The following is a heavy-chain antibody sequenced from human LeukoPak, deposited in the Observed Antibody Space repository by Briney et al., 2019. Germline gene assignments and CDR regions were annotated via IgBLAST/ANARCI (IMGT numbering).Heavy chain of an antibody. CDR3: ARHRRRVGSSSSLYYFDY. D-gene: IGHD6-6*01. J-gene: IGHJ4*02. CDR2: SYPGDSDT. CDR1: GYRFTRYW. V-gene: IGHV5-51*01. Sequence: GESLKISWKCSGYRFTRYWIGWVRQTPGNGLEWMGISYPGDSDTRYSPSFQGQVTNSADKSISTAYLQWSSLKASDTAMYYCARHRRRVGSSSSLYYFDYWGQGTLVSVSS.